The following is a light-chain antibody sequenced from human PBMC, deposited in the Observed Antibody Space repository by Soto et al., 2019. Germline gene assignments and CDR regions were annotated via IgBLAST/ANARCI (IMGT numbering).Light chain of an antibody. CDR2: GAS. CDR3: QQYNNWPLT. J-gene: IGKJ4*01. V-gene: IGKV3-15*01. CDR1: QSLSSN. Sequence: EIVMTQSPATLSVSPGERATLSCRASQSLSSNLAWYQQKPGQAPRLLIYGASTGATGIPARFSGSGSGTEFTLTISSLQSEDFTVYYCQQYNNWPLTFGGGTKVDIK.